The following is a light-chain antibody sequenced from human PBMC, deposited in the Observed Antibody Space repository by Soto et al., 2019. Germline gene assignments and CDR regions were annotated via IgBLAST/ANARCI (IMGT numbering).Light chain of an antibody. J-gene: IGLJ3*02. CDR3: AAWDDSLSGQGV. V-gene: IGLV1-47*01. CDR2: RSN. CDR1: SSSIGSNS. Sequence: SVLTQPPSASGTPGQRVTISCSGSSSSIGSNSVYWYQQLPGTAPKLLIYRSNQRPSGVPDRFSGSKSGTSASLAISGLRSEDEADYYCAAWDDSLSGQGVFGGGTKLTVL.